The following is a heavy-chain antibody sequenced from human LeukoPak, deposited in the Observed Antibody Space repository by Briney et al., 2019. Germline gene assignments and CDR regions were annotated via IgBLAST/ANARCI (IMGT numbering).Heavy chain of an antibody. CDR3: VRSGLGYCDIGNCYLNWFDP. CDR1: GFSIRDGNC. V-gene: IGHV4-38-2*02. Sequence: SETLSLTCTVSGFSIRDGNCWGWTRQPPGKGLEWIGTFHQSGTTYYNASLKSRVTLSVDTSKNQFSLQLTSVTAADTAIYHCVRSGLGYCDIGNCYLNWFDPWGQGPLVTVSS. CDR2: FHQSGTT. D-gene: IGHD2-15*01. J-gene: IGHJ5*02.